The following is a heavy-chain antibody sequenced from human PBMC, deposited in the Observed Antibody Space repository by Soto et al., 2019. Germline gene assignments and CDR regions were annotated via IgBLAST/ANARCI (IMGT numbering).Heavy chain of an antibody. V-gene: IGHV4-59*01. J-gene: IGHJ3*02. D-gene: IGHD2-21*02. Sequence: SETLSLTCTVSGGSISSYYWSWIRQPPGKGLEWIGYIYYSGSTNYNPSLKSRVTISVDTSKNQFSLKLSSVTAADTAVYYCARDSPYCGGDCPVDAFDIWGQGTMVTVSS. CDR3: ARDSPYCGGDCPVDAFDI. CDR1: GGSISSYY. CDR2: IYYSGST.